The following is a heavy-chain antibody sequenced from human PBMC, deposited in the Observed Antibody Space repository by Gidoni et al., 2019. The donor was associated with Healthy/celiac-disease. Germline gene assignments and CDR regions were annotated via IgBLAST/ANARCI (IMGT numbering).Heavy chain of an antibody. Sequence: EVQLVESGGGLVQPGGSLSLSCAASGFTFSDHYMDWVRQAPGKGLWWVGRTRNKATSYTTEDAASGKCSVTISRDDSKNSLYLQMNSLKTEDTAVDYCARTDWSYGMDVWGQGTTVTVSS. CDR3: ARTDWSYGMDV. D-gene: IGHD1-1*01. CDR1: GFTFSDHY. CDR2: TRNKATSYTT. J-gene: IGHJ6*02. V-gene: IGHV3-72*01.